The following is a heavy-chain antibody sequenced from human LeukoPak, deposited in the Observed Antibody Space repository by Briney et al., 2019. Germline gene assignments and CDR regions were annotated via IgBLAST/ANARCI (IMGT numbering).Heavy chain of an antibody. D-gene: IGHD2-2*02. Sequence: ASVKVSCKASGYTFTSYGISWVRQAPGQGLEWMGWISAYNGNTNDAQKLQGRVTMTTDTSTSTAYMELRSLRSDDTAVYYCARDGGEVPAAIRGWFDPWGQGTLVTVSS. V-gene: IGHV1-18*01. CDR2: ISAYNGNT. CDR1: GYTFTSYG. CDR3: ARDGGEVPAAIRGWFDP. J-gene: IGHJ5*02.